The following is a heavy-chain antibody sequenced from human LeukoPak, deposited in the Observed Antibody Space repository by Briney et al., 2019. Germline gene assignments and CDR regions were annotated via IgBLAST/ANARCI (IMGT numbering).Heavy chain of an antibody. D-gene: IGHD2-2*01. CDR2: INPNSGGT. CDR1: GYTFTGYY. J-gene: IGHJ6*03. CDR3: VRSLVPTGYYYYYYMDV. Sequence: ASVKVSCKASGYTFTGYYMHWVRQAPGQGLEWMGWINPNSGGTNYAQKFQGRVTMTRDTSISTAYMEVSRLRSDDTAVYYCVRSLVPTGYYYYYYMDVWGKGTTVTVSS. V-gene: IGHV1-2*02.